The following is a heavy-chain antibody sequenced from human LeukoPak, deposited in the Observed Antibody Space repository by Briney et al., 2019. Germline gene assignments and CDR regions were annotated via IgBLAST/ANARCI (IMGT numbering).Heavy chain of an antibody. D-gene: IGHD6-19*01. CDR3: ARDRPVAGRVYFDY. CDR1: GGSISSYY. J-gene: IGHJ4*02. CDR2: IYTSGST. V-gene: IGHV4-4*07. Sequence: PSETLSLTCTVSGGSISSYYWSWIRQPAGKGLEWIGRIYTSGSTNYNPSLKSRVTMSVDTSKNQFSLKLSSVTAADTAVYYCARDRPVAGRVYFDYWGQGTLVTVSS.